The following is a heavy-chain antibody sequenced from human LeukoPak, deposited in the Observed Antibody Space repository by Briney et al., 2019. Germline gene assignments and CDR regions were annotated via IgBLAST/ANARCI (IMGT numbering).Heavy chain of an antibody. Sequence: ASETLSLTCDVSGGSMKSYYWSWIRQPPGKGLEWIGYIYYTGSTTYNPSLNSRVTISLDTSKNQFSLNLRSVTAADTAVYFCAGDDGYPAPFDYWGQGTLVTVSS. J-gene: IGHJ4*02. CDR2: IYYTGST. D-gene: IGHD5-24*01. CDR3: AGDDGYPAPFDY. V-gene: IGHV4-59*01. CDR1: GGSMKSYY.